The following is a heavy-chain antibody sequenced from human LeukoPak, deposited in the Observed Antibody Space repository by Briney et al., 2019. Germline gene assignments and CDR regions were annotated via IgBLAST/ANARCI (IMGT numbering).Heavy chain of an antibody. J-gene: IGHJ4*02. CDR3: ARDYPYTGTYFEPY. CDR2: ISSSGTYI. V-gene: IGHV3-21*01. Sequence: GGSLRLSCAASGFTFSSYIMNWVRQAPGKGLEWVSSISSSGTYIYYADSVKGRFTISRDNAKNSSYLQMDSLRAEDTAVYYCARDYPYTGTYFEPYWGQGTLVTVSS. CDR1: GFTFSSYI. D-gene: IGHD1-26*01.